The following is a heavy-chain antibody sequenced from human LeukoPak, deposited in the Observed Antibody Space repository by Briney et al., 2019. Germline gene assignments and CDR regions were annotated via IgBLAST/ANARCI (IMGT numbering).Heavy chain of an antibody. J-gene: IGHJ4*02. CDR3: ASGFGPDY. Sequence: PSETLSLTCSVSGHSISSGYYWGWIRQPPGKGLEWIASIYRSGTPYYSPSLKSRGTISVDTSKSQFSLKLSSVTAADTAVYYCASGFGPDYWGQGTLVTVSS. CDR2: IYRSGTP. D-gene: IGHD3-10*01. CDR1: GHSISSGYY. V-gene: IGHV4-38-2*02.